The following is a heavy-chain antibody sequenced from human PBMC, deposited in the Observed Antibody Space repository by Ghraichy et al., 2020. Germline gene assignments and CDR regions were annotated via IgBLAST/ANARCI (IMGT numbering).Heavy chain of an antibody. D-gene: IGHD4-11*01. CDR3: ARVATTVTSLGYY. V-gene: IGHV1-18*01. J-gene: IGHJ4*02. CDR2: ISAYNGNT. CDR1: GSTVSSYG. Sequence: ASVKVSCKASGSTVSSYGIIWVLLSPVLGLEWMGWISAYNGNTNYAQKLQGRVTMTTDTSTSTAYMELRSLRSDDTAVYYCARVATTVTSLGYYWGQGTLVTVSS.